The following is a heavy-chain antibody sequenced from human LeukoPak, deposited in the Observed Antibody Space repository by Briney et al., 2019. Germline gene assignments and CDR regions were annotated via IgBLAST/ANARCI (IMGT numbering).Heavy chain of an antibody. Sequence: SVKVSCKASGGTFSSYAISWVRQAPGQGLEWMGGIIPIFGTANYAQKFQGRVTITADESTSTAYMELSSLRSEDTAVYYCARELDIVVVPAADYYYYGMDVWGQGTTVTVSS. CDR2: IIPIFGTA. CDR1: GGTFSSYA. J-gene: IGHJ6*02. V-gene: IGHV1-69*13. D-gene: IGHD2-2*03. CDR3: ARELDIVVVPAADYYYYGMDV.